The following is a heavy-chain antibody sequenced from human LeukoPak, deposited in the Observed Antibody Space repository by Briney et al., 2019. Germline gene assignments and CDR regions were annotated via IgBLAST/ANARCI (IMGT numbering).Heavy chain of an antibody. CDR3: AGDESRYYYDSSGYYPPHFDY. CDR1: GGTFSSYA. V-gene: IGHV1-69*13. Sequence: SVKVSCKASGGTFSSYAISWVRQAPGQGLEWMGGIIPIFGTANYAQKFQGRVTITADESTSTAYMELSSLRSEDTAVYYCAGDESRYYYDSSGYYPPHFDYWGQGTLVTVSS. D-gene: IGHD3-22*01. CDR2: IIPIFGTA. J-gene: IGHJ4*02.